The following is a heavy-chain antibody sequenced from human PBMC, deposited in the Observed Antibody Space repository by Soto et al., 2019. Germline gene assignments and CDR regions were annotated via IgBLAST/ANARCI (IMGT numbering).Heavy chain of an antibody. Sequence: GGSLRLSCAASGFTFSSYSMNWVRQAPGKGLEWVSSISSSSSYIYYADSVKGRFTISRDNAKNSLYLQMNSLRAEDTAVYYCARSPQFLEWLLYVTFDYWGQGTLVTVSS. CDR1: GFTFSSYS. CDR3: ARSPQFLEWLLYVTFDY. V-gene: IGHV3-21*01. J-gene: IGHJ4*02. D-gene: IGHD3-3*01. CDR2: ISSSSSYI.